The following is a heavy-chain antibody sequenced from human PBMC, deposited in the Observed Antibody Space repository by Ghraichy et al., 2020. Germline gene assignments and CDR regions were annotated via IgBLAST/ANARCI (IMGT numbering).Heavy chain of an antibody. V-gene: IGHV4-59*01. Sequence: SETLSLTCTVSGGSISSYYWSWIRQPPGKGLEWIGYIYYSGSTNYNPSLKSRVTISVDTSKNQFSLKLSSVTAADTAVYYCARESRYYYYYYGMDVWGQGTTVTVFS. D-gene: IGHD6-25*01. CDR1: GGSISSYY. J-gene: IGHJ6*02. CDR3: ARESRYYYYYYGMDV. CDR2: IYYSGST.